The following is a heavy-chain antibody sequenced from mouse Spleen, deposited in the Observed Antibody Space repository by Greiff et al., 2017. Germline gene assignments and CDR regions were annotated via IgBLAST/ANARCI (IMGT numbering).Heavy chain of an antibody. D-gene: IGHD2-4*01. Sequence: EVQLQESEGGLVQPGSSMKLSCTASGFTFSDYYMAWVRQVPEKGLEWVANINYDGSSTYYLDSLKSRFIISRDNAKNILYLQMSSLKSEDTATYYCARDRGDYDEGFAYWGQGTLVTVSA. J-gene: IGHJ3*01. CDR3: ARDRGDYDEGFAY. CDR2: INYDGSST. CDR1: GFTFSDYY. V-gene: IGHV5-16*01.